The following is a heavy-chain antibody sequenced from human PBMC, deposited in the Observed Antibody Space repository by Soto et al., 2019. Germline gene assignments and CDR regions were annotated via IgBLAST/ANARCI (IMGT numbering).Heavy chain of an antibody. CDR3: ARELWFGELEYYYYLDV. CDR2: IYSGGST. J-gene: IGHJ6*03. D-gene: IGHD3-10*01. Sequence: GGSLRLSCAASGFTVSSNYMSWVRQAPGKGLEWVSVIYSGGSTYYADSVKGRFTISRDNSKNTLYLQMNSLRAEDTAVYYCARELWFGELEYYYYLDVWGKGTTVTFSS. V-gene: IGHV3-66*01. CDR1: GFTVSSNY.